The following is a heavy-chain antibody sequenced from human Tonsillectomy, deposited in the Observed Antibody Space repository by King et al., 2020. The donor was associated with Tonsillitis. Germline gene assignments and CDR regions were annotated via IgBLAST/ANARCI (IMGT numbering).Heavy chain of an antibody. D-gene: IGHD1-26*01. V-gene: IGHV1-2*02. CDR2: INPNSDGI. Sequence: IHWVRQAPGQGLEWMGWINPNSDGIHYEQKLKGRVTMTRDTSISTDYMELSRLRSDDTAVYYCARERALIVGATGEGVFDYWGQGTLVTVSS. J-gene: IGHJ4*02. CDR3: ARERALIVGATGEGVFDY.